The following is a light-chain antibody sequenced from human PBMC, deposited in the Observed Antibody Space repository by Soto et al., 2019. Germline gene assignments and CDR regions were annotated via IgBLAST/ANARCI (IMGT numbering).Light chain of an antibody. Sequence: QSVLAQPPSVSGAPGQRVTISCTGSSSNIGAGYEVNWYQHLPGTAPKLLIYDNNNRPSGVPDRFSGSKSGTSASLAITGLQAEDEAEYYSQSSEINLSSLYVFGTGTKLT. CDR1: SSNIGAGYE. CDR3: QSSEINLSSLYV. CDR2: DNN. V-gene: IGLV1-40*01. J-gene: IGLJ1*01.